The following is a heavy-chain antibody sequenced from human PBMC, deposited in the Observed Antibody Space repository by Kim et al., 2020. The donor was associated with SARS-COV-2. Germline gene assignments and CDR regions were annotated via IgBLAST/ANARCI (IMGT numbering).Heavy chain of an antibody. CDR2: IIPIFGTA. CDR3: ARRGDLSTSSYDYGMDV. D-gene: IGHD2-2*01. Sequence: SVKVSCKASGGTFSSYAISWVRQAPGQGREWMGGIIPIFGTANYAQKVQGRVTITADESTSTAYMELSSLRSEDTAVYYCARRGDLSTSSYDYGMDVWGQGTTVTVSS. CDR1: GGTFSSYA. V-gene: IGHV1-69*13. J-gene: IGHJ6*02.